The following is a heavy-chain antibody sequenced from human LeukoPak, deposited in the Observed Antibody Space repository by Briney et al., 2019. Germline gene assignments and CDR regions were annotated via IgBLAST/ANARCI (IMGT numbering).Heavy chain of an antibody. J-gene: IGHJ4*02. CDR2: IYYSGST. CDR3: ARGHGDGDYVQFDY. CDR1: GGSISSYY. D-gene: IGHD4-17*01. V-gene: IGHV4-59*01. Sequence: SETLSLTCTVSGGSISSYYWSWIRQPPGKGLEWIGYIYYSGSTNYNPSLKSRVTISVDTSKNQFSLKLSSVTAADTAVYYCARGHGDGDYVQFDYWGQGTLVTVSS.